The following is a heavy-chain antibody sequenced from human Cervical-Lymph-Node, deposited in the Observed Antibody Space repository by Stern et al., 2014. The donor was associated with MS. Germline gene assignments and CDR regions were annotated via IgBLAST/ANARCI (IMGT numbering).Heavy chain of an antibody. J-gene: IGHJ4*02. CDR3: ARGHIPYAYNYLFDY. D-gene: IGHD5-24*01. Sequence: VQLVESGGGVQPGTSLRLSCAASGFTFSSYGMHWVRQAPGKGLEWVALAWYDGSTAYYTNSVKGRFTISRDNSKNTLSLQMNSLTAEDTAVYYCARGHIPYAYNYLFDYWGQGTLVTVSS. CDR1: GFTFSSYG. V-gene: IGHV3-33*01. CDR2: AWYDGSTA.